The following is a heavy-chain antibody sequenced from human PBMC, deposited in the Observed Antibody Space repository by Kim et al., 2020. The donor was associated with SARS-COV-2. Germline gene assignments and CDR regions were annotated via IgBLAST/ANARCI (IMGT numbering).Heavy chain of an antibody. CDR3: ARGIGDYAPDAFDI. D-gene: IGHD4-17*01. Sequence: SETLSLTCTVSGGSISSYYWSWIRQPPGKGLEWIGYIYYSGSTNYNPSLKSRVTISVDTSKNQFSLKLSSVTAADTAVYYCARGIGDYAPDAFDIWGQGTMVTVSS. CDR2: IYYSGST. V-gene: IGHV4-59*01. CDR1: GGSISSYY. J-gene: IGHJ3*02.